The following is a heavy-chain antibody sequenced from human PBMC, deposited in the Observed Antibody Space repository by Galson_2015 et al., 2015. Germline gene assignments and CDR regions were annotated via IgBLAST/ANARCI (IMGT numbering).Heavy chain of an antibody. CDR2: ISGSGGST. D-gene: IGHD6-19*01. J-gene: IGHJ4*02. CDR1: GFTFSSYA. Sequence: SLRLSCAASGFTFSSYAMSWVRQAPGKGLEWVSAISGSGGSTYYADSVKGRFTISRDNSKNTLYLQMNSLRAEDTAVYYCAKGLGTAVAGTWYFDYWGQGTLVTVSS. V-gene: IGHV3-23*01. CDR3: AKGLGTAVAGTWYFDY.